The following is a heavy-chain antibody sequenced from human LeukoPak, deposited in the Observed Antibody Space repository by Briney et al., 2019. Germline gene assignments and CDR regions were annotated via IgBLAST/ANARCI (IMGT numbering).Heavy chain of an antibody. J-gene: IGHJ3*02. V-gene: IGHV3-11*01. CDR3: ARDRRRRYSSSPEPDAFDI. CDR2: ISSSGSTI. CDR1: GFTFSDYY. D-gene: IGHD6-13*01. Sequence: PGGSLRLSCAASGFTFSDYYMSWIRQAPGKGLEWVSYISSSGSTIYYADSVKGRFTISRENDKNSLYPQMNSLRAEDTAVYYCARDRRRRYSSSPEPDAFDIWGQGTMVTVSS.